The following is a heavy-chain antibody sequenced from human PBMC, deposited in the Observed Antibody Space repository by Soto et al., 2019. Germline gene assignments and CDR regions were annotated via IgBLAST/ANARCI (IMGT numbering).Heavy chain of an antibody. V-gene: IGHV3-30*18. Sequence: GGSLRLSCAASGFTFSSYGMHWVRQAPGKGLEWVAVISYDGSNKYYADSVKGRFTISRDNSKNTLYLQMNSLRAEDTAVYYCAKERTSSGSYYYYYYCGMDVWGQGTTVTVSS. CDR1: GFTFSSYG. D-gene: IGHD3-10*01. CDR3: AKERTSSGSYYYYYYCGMDV. CDR2: ISYDGSNK. J-gene: IGHJ6*02.